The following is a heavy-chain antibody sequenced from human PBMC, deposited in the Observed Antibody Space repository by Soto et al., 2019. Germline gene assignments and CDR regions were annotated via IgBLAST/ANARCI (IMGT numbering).Heavy chain of an antibody. CDR3: ARDRKVVVAATTTRYFDY. Sequence: QVQLVQSGAEVKKPGASVKVSCKASGYTFTSYAMHWVRQAPGQRLEWMGWINAGNGNTKYSQKVQGRVTITRDTSASTAYMELSSLRSEDTAVYYCARDRKVVVAATTTRYFDYWGQGTLVTVSS. V-gene: IGHV1-3*01. CDR1: GYTFTSYA. D-gene: IGHD2-15*01. J-gene: IGHJ4*02. CDR2: INAGNGNT.